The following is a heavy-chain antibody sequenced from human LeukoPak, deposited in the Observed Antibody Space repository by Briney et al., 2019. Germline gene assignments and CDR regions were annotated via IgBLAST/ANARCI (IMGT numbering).Heavy chain of an antibody. CDR2: IYCSGST. J-gene: IGHJ4*02. V-gene: IGHV4-31*03. D-gene: IGHD6-19*01. CDR1: GGSISSGGYS. Sequence: SETLSLTCTVSGGSISSGGYSWSWIRQHPGQGLEWIGYIYCSGSTYYNPSLKSRVTISVDTSKNQFSLKLSSVTAADTAVYYCARGFLAVAPDYWGQGTLVTVSS. CDR3: ARGFLAVAPDY.